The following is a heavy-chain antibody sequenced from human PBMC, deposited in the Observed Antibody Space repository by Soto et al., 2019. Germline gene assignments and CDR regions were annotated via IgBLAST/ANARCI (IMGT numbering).Heavy chain of an antibody. V-gene: IGHV4-30-4*01. CDR1: GGSISRGDYY. CDR3: ARTSFGYRSRGIDY. J-gene: IGHJ4*02. CDR2: IYHSGST. Sequence: QVQLQESGPGLVKPSHTLSLPCTVSGGSISRGDYYWSWIRQPPGKGLEWIGYIYHSGSTYYNPSLTRRITIAVDTSKHQLSLTLRSVTPAVPAVYYWARTSFGYRSRGIDYWCQGNLVSVPS. D-gene: IGHD6-19*01.